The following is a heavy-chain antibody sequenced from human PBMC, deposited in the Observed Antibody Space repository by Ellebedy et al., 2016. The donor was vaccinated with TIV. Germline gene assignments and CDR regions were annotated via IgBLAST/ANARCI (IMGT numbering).Heavy chain of an antibody. V-gene: IGHV6-1*01. Sequence: MPSETLSPTCALPGDSVPSNAAAWHRLRPSPSRGLEWLGRTYYRSKWYNESAVSVKSRITINPDTSKNQFSLQLNSLTPEDQALYYCVRGSRGAFDIWGQGTMVTVSS. CDR1: GDSVPSNAAA. J-gene: IGHJ3*02. CDR3: VRGSRGAFDI. CDR2: TYYRSKWYN.